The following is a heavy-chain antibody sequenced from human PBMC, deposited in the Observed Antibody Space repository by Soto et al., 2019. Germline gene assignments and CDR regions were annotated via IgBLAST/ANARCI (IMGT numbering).Heavy chain of an antibody. CDR2: INAGNGNT. D-gene: IGHD3-3*01. CDR3: ASDLGYYDFWSPPAY. Sequence: QVPLVQSGAEVKKPGASVKVSCKASGYTFTSYAMHWVRQAPGQRLEWMGWINAGNGNTKYSQKFQGRVTITRDTSASTAYMELSSLRSEDTAVYYCASDLGYYDFWSPPAYWGQGTLVTVSS. V-gene: IGHV1-3*01. J-gene: IGHJ4*02. CDR1: GYTFTSYA.